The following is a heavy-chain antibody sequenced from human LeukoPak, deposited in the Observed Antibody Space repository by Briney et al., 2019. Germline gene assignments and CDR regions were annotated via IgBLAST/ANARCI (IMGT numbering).Heavy chain of an antibody. Sequence: GGSLRLSCAASGFAFSDSWMTWIRQAPGKGLEWVAFIKGDGSAKKYVDSVKGRFTISRDNAKNSLFLQMNSLRAEDTAVYYCARDRGWIQHDIWGQGTMVTVSS. J-gene: IGHJ3*02. D-gene: IGHD5-18*01. CDR3: ARDRGWIQHDI. CDR2: IKGDGSAK. CDR1: GFAFSDSW. V-gene: IGHV3-7*01.